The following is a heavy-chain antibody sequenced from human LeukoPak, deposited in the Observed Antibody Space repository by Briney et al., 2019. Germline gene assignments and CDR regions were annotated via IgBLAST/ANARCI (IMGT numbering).Heavy chain of an antibody. D-gene: IGHD3-9*01. CDR2: INAGNGNT. Sequence: ASVKVSCKASGYTFTSYAMHWVRQAPGQRLEWMGWINAGNGNTKYSQKFQGRVTITRDTSASTAYMELSSLRSEDTAVYYCARVPLEDYDILTGYGWFDPWGQGTLVTVSS. V-gene: IGHV1-3*01. J-gene: IGHJ5*02. CDR1: GYTFTSYA. CDR3: ARVPLEDYDILTGYGWFDP.